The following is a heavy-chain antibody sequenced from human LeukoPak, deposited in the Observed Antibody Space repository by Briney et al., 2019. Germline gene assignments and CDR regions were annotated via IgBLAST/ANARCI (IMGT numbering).Heavy chain of an antibody. CDR1: GGTFISYA. V-gene: IGHV1-69*04. Sequence: SVKVSCKASGGTFISYAISWVRQAPGQGLEWMGRIVPILGIANYAQKFQGRVTITADKSMSTAYMELSSLRSEDTAVYYCAARIAAAGISLDYWGQGTLVTVSS. CDR3: AARIAAAGISLDY. D-gene: IGHD6-13*01. J-gene: IGHJ4*02. CDR2: IVPILGIA.